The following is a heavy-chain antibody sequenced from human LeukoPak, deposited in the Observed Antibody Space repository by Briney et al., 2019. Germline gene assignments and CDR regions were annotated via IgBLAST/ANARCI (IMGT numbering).Heavy chain of an antibody. V-gene: IGHV1-2*02. CDR2: INPNSGGT. J-gene: IGHJ5*02. D-gene: IGHD1-7*01. CDR1: GYTFTGYY. CDR3: ARDRITGTTGANWFDP. Sequence: ASVKVSCKASGYTFTGYYMHWVRQAPGQGLEWMGWINPNSGGTNYAQKFQGRVTMTRDTSISTAYMEPSRPRSDDTAVYYCARDRITGTTGANWFDPWGQGTLVTVSS.